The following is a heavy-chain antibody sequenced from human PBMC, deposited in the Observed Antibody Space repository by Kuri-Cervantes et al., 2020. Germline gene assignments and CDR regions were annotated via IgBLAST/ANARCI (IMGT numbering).Heavy chain of an antibody. Sequence: SGPTLVKPTQTLTLTCTFSGFSLSTSGMRVSWIRQPPGKALEWLARVDWDDDKFFSTSLKTRLTISKDTSKSQVVLTMTNMDPVDTATYYCARITTMMVYYYYYMDVWGKGTTVTVSS. J-gene: IGHJ6*03. V-gene: IGHV2-70*04. CDR2: VDWDDDK. CDR3: ARITTMMVYYYYYMDV. D-gene: IGHD3-22*01. CDR1: GFSLSTSGMR.